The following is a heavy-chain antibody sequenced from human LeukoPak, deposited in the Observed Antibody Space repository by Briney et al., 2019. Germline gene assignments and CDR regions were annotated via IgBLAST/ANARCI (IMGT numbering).Heavy chain of an antibody. V-gene: IGHV3-33*01. J-gene: IGHJ4*02. D-gene: IGHD6-19*01. Sequence: GGSLRLSCAASGVTFSSYGMHWVREAPGKGLEGVAVIWYDGSNKYYADSVKGRFTISRDNSKNTLYLQMNSLRAEDTAVYYCARGIAVAGTDYWGQGTLVTVSS. CDR3: ARGIAVAGTDY. CDR2: IWYDGSNK. CDR1: GVTFSSYG.